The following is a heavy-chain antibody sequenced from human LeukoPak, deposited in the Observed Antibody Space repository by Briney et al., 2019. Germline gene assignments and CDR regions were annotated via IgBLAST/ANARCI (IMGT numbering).Heavy chain of an antibody. CDR2: IYYSGST. J-gene: IGHJ6*03. D-gene: IGHD5-18*01. CDR3: ARGIQLWSEYYYMDV. V-gene: IGHV4-59*01. Sequence: SETLSLTCTVSGGSIGSYYWSWIRQPPGKGLEWIGYIYYSGSTNYNPSLKSRVTISVDTSKNQFSLKLSSVTAADTAVYYCARGIQLWSEYYYMDVWGKGTTVTVSS. CDR1: GGSIGSYY.